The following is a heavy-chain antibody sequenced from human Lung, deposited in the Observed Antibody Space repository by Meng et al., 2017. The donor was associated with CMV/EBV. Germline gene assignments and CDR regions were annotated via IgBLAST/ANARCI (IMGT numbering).Heavy chain of an antibody. CDR2: VYYIGNT. D-gene: IGHD2-2*02. Sequence: SETLSLTCTVSGDSMNKYTGSYYWGWIRQPPGKGLEWIGNVYYIGNTFYNPSLKSRVSISMDTSKSQVSLKLNSVTAADTAVYYCARAFHCSSTSCYKTNWFDPWGQGTVVTVSS. J-gene: IGHJ5*02. CDR1: GDSMNKYTGSYY. CDR3: ARAFHCSSTSCYKTNWFDP. V-gene: IGHV4-39*07.